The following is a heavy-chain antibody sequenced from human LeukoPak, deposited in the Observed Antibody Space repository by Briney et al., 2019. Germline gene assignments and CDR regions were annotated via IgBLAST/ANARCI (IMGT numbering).Heavy chain of an antibody. V-gene: IGHV3-33*01. CDR3: ARDYYGSGSYNTYYYYYGMDV. D-gene: IGHD3-10*01. CDR1: GFTFSSYG. CDR2: IWYDGSNK. Sequence: GGSLRLSCAASGFTFSSYGMHWVRQAPGKGLEGVAVIWYDGSNKYYTDSVKGRFTISRDNSKNTLYLQMNSLRAEDTAVYYCARDYYGSGSYNTYYYYYGMDVWGQGTTVTVSS. J-gene: IGHJ6*02.